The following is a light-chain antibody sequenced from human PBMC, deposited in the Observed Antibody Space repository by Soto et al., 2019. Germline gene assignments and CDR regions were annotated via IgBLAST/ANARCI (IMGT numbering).Light chain of an antibody. CDR2: DVS. V-gene: IGLV2-11*01. CDR1: SSDVGGYNY. J-gene: IGLJ1*01. Sequence: QSVLTQPRSVSGSPGQSVTISCTGTSSDVGGYNYVSWYLQHPGKAPKVMIYDVSKRPSGVPVRFSGSKSTNTASLAIFWLQSEDEADYYFCSSAGNSISVFGTGTKGTVL. CDR3: CSSAGNSISV.